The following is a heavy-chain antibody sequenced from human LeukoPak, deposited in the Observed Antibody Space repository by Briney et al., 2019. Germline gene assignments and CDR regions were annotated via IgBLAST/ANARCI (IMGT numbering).Heavy chain of an antibody. Sequence: GGSLRLSCAVSGFTFSTYWMHWVRQAPGKGLVWVSRINSDGTATHYADSVQGRFIISRDNAKNTLSLQMNSLRDDDTAVYYCAKDAYGGATFFYYMDVWGKGTTVIVSS. D-gene: IGHD2/OR15-2a*01. CDR1: GFTFSTYW. V-gene: IGHV3-74*01. CDR2: INSDGTAT. CDR3: AKDAYGGATFFYYMDV. J-gene: IGHJ6*03.